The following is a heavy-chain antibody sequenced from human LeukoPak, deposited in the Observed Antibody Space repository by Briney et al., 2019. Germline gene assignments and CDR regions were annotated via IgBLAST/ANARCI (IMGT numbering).Heavy chain of an antibody. CDR1: GGSFSGYY. D-gene: IGHD3-22*01. Sequence: SETLSLTCAVYGGSFSGYYWSWIRQPPGKGLEWIGEINHSGSTNYNPSLKSRVTISVDTSKNQFSLKLSSVTAADTAVYYCATHSSGYDSGNDAFDIWGQGTMVTVSS. CDR3: ATHSSGYDSGNDAFDI. J-gene: IGHJ3*02. V-gene: IGHV4-34*01. CDR2: INHSGST.